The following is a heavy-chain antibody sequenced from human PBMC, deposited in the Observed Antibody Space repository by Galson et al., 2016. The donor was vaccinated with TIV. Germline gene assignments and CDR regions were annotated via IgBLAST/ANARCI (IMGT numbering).Heavy chain of an antibody. CDR3: AKDFEGDYYDSSGYSS. J-gene: IGHJ5*02. Sequence: CAAPGFTFSSYWMSWVRQAPGKGLEWVANMNQDGSEKYYVGSVEGRFTISRDNAKKSLYLQMNSLRAEDTAIYYCAKDFEGDYYDSSGYSSWGQGTLVTVSS. CDR1: GFTFSSYW. V-gene: IGHV3-7*03. D-gene: IGHD3-22*01. CDR2: MNQDGSEK.